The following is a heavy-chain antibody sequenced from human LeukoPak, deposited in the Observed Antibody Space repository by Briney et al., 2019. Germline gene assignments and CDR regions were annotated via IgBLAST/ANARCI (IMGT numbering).Heavy chain of an antibody. CDR3: ARGSEYYYDSSGYPRH. Sequence: SETLSLTCTVSSDSISNSAYHWGWIRQPPGRGLEWIGTIYYNRGTYYNPSLKSRVTISVDTSKNQFSLKLSSVTAADTAVYYCARGSEYYYDSSGYPRHWGQGTLVTVSS. V-gene: IGHV4-39*01. CDR2: IYYNRGT. D-gene: IGHD3-22*01. CDR1: SDSISNSAYH. J-gene: IGHJ4*02.